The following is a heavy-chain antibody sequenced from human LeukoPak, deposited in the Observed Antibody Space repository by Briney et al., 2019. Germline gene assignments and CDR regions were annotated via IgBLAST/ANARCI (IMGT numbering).Heavy chain of an antibody. CDR3: ARVYGSGSYGIDY. CDR1: GYTFTGYY. Sequence: ASVNVSCKASGYTFTGYYMHWVRQAPGQGLEWMGWINPNSGGTNYAQKFQGRVTMTRDTSISTAYMELSRLRSDDTAVYYCARVYGSGSYGIDYWGQGTLVTVSS. J-gene: IGHJ4*02. CDR2: INPNSGGT. D-gene: IGHD3-10*01. V-gene: IGHV1-2*02.